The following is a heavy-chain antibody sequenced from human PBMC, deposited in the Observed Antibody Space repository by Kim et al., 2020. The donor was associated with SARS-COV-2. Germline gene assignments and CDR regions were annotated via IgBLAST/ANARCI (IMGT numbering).Heavy chain of an antibody. CDR1: GFSIGDYA. CDR2: GCSGAET. D-gene: IGHD1-26*01. Sequence: GGSLRLSCAASGFSIGDYAMSWVRQAPGKGLEWVGCSGAETFYAASVKGRFTSSRDNSKSTVYLKMTSLQTEDTTAYYSVKGASGSVDSWFQGTLVTVSS. J-gene: IGHJ4*02. CDR3: VKGASGSVDS. V-gene: IGHV3-23*01.